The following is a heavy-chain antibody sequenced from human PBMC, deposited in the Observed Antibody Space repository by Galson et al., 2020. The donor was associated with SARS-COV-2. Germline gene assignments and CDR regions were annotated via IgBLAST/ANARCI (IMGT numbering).Heavy chain of an antibody. Sequence: GESLKISCAASGFTVSSDYMTWVRQAPGKGLEWISVIYIAGGTNYADSVKGRFTISRDNSKNTLFLQMNSLRVDDTAVYYCATPGGANWGQGTRVTVSS. CDR3: ATPGGAN. J-gene: IGHJ4*02. V-gene: IGHV3-53*01. D-gene: IGHD3-10*01. CDR1: GFTVSSDY. CDR2: IYIAGGT.